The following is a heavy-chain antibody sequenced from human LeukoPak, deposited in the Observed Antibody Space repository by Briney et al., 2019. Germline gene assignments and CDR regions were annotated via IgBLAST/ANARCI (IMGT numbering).Heavy chain of an antibody. Sequence: PSETLSLTCTVSGGSISSYYWSWIRQPPGKGLEWIGYIYYSGSTNYNPSLKSRVTISVDTSKNQFSLKLSSVTAADTAVCYCAGRGTSDAFDIWGQGTMVAVSS. D-gene: IGHD3-16*01. CDR2: IYYSGST. CDR1: GGSISSYY. CDR3: AGRGTSDAFDI. J-gene: IGHJ3*02. V-gene: IGHV4-59*08.